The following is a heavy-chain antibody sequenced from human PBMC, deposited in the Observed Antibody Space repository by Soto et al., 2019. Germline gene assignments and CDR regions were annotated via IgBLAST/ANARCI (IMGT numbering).Heavy chain of an antibody. CDR2: IYHSGST. CDR3: ARVKGSGGSFGYYYYYGMDV. D-gene: IGHD3-10*01. V-gene: IGHV4-4*02. J-gene: IGHJ6*02. CDR1: GGSISSSNW. Sequence: SETLSLTCAVSGGSISSSNWWSWVRQPPGKGLAWIGEIYHSGSTNYNPSLKSRVTISVDKSKNQFSLKLSSVTAADTAVYYCARVKGSGGSFGYYYYYGMDVWGQGTTVTVSS.